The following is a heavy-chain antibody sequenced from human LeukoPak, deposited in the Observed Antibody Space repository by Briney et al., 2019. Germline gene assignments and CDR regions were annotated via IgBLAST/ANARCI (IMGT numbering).Heavy chain of an antibody. Sequence: PSETLSLTCAVYGGSFSGSYWSWIRQPPGKGLEWIGEINHSGSTNYNPSLKSRVTISVDTSKNQFSLKLTSVTAADTAVFYCARKSGYYDFLPVYYNQNWFDPWGQGPRVTVSS. CDR2: INHSGST. V-gene: IGHV4-34*01. J-gene: IGHJ5*02. CDR1: GGSFSGSY. D-gene: IGHD3-9*01. CDR3: ARKSGYYDFLPVYYNQNWFDP.